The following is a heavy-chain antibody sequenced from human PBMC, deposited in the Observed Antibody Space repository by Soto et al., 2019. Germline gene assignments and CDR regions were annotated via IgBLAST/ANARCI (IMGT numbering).Heavy chain of an antibody. Sequence: GSLRLSCTASVFTFSSSAMSWVRQAPGKGLEWVSISSASGGSTYHADSVKGRFSISRDNSKNTLYLQMTRLRTEDTAVYYCAKDGQWLDVHFDYWGQGALVTVSS. V-gene: IGHV3-23*01. J-gene: IGHJ4*02. CDR1: VFTFSSSA. CDR2: SSASGGST. D-gene: IGHD6-19*01. CDR3: AKDGQWLDVHFDY.